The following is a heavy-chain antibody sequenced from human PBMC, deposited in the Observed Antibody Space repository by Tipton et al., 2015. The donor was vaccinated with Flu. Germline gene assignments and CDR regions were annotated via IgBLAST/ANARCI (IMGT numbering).Heavy chain of an antibody. D-gene: IGHD3-3*01. J-gene: IGHJ5*02. CDR2: IFHSGST. CDR1: GDSMTSSRYY. V-gene: IGHV4-39*07. Sequence: LRLSCSVSGDSMTSSRYYWGWIRQPPGKGLEWIGSIFHSGSTYYNPSLKSRVTISVDTSKNQFSLKLISVTAADTAAYYCARVSPGVESWFDPWGQGTLVTVSS. CDR3: ARVSPGVESWFDP.